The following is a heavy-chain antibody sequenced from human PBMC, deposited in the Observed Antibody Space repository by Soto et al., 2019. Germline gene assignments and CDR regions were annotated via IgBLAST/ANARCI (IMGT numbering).Heavy chain of an antibody. CDR2: ISGSGGST. Sequence: GGSLRLSCAASGFTFSSYGMSWVRQAPGKGLEWVSAISGSGGSTYYADSVKGRFTISRDNSKNTLYLQMHSLRAEDTALYYCASPGYFTCICCYGRRRPWSSDFWGQGPRVTVAS. V-gene: IGHV3-23*01. CDR3: ASPGYFTCICCYGRRRPWSSDF. J-gene: IGHJ4*02. D-gene: IGHD2-2*01. CDR1: GFTFSSYG.